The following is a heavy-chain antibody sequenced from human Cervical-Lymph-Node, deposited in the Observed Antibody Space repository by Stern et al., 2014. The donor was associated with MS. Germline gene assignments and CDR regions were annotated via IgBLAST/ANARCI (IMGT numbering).Heavy chain of an antibody. Sequence: QDELVQSGAEVKKPGSSVKVSCKASGGTFSSYTISWVRQAPGQGLEWMGRIIPILGIANYAQKFQGRVTITADKSTSTAYMELSSLRSEDTAVYYCASPSPSPHYGDSGYFDYWGQGTLVTVSS. V-gene: IGHV1-69*02. J-gene: IGHJ4*02. D-gene: IGHD4-17*01. CDR2: IIPILGIA. CDR3: ASPSPSPHYGDSGYFDY. CDR1: GGTFSSYT.